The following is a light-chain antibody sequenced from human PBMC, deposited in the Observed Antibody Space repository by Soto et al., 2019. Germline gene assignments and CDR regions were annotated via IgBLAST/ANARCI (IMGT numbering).Light chain of an antibody. CDR3: QQYNSYSRT. CDR2: DAS. V-gene: IGKV1-5*01. J-gene: IGKJ1*01. CDR1: QSISSW. Sequence: DIQMTQSPSTLSASVGDRVTITCRASQSISSWLAWYQQKPGQAPKLLIYDASSLESGDPSRFSGSGSGTEFTLTISILQPDDFATYYGQQYNSYSRTFGQGTKVEIK.